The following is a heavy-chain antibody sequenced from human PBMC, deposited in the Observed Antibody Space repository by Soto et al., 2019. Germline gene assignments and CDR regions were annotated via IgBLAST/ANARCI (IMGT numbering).Heavy chain of an antibody. Sequence: EVQLVQSGAEVKKPGESLKISCKGSGYSFTSYWIGWVRQMPGKGLEWMGIIYPGDSDTRYSPSFQGQVTISADKSISTAYLQWSSLKASDTAMYYCARPHAGILDGYNEYYFDYWGQGTLVTVSS. D-gene: IGHD5-12*01. CDR3: ARPHAGILDGYNEYYFDY. CDR2: IYPGDSDT. CDR1: GYSFTSYW. V-gene: IGHV5-51*01. J-gene: IGHJ4*02.